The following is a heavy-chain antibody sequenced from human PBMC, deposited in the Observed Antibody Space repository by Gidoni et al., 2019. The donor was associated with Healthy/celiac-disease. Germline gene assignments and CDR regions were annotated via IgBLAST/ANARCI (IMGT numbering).Heavy chain of an antibody. D-gene: IGHD2-8*02. CDR3: ATPRGPTGAFDI. J-gene: IGHJ3*02. CDR2: ITPFNGNT. Sequence: QMQLVQSGAEVKKTGSSVKVSCKASGYTFTYRYLHWVRQAPGQALEWMGWITPFNGNTNYAQKFQDRVTITRDRSMSTAYMELSSLRSEDTAMYYCATPRGPTGAFDIWGQGTMVTVSS. V-gene: IGHV1-45*02. CDR1: GYTFTYRY.